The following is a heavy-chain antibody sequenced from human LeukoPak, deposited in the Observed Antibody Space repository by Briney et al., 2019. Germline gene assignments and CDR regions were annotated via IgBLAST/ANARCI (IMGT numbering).Heavy chain of an antibody. J-gene: IGHJ6*02. D-gene: IGHD2-15*01. V-gene: IGHV3-7*01. Sequence: GGSLRLSCAASGFTFSSYWMSWVRQAPGKGLEWVANIKQDGSERYYVDSVKGRFTISRDNAKNSLYLQMNSLRAEDTAVYYCARGCDMAYYYYGMDVWGQGTTVTVS. CDR3: ARGCDMAYYYYGMDV. CDR1: GFTFSSYW. CDR2: IKQDGSER.